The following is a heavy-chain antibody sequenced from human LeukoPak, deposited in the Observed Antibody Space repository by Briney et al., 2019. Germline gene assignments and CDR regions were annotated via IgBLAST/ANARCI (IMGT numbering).Heavy chain of an antibody. Sequence: SETLSLTCTVSGGSISSYYWTWMRQPPGKGLEYIGYVYYNGSTNYNPSLKSRVTISVDTSKNQFSLKLTSITAADTAMYYCARGLGSGWPFDYWGQEPWSPSPQ. J-gene: IGHJ4*01. V-gene: IGHV4-59*01. CDR2: VYYNGST. CDR1: GGSISSYY. CDR3: ARGLGSGWPFDY. D-gene: IGHD6-19*01.